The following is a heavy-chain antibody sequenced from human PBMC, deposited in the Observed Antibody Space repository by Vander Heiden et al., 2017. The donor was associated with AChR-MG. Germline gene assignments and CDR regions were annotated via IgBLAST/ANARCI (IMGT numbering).Heavy chain of an antibody. V-gene: IGHV4-39*01. D-gene: IGHD1-20*01. J-gene: IGHJ6*03. Sequence: QLQLQESGTGLVKPSETLSLTCTVSGGSITSYSSYWDWIRQPPGKGLEWIGSIVYSGSTYYNPSLKSRVTLSVDTSKNQFSLKLSSLTAADTAVYFCARSDITFYYYMDVWGKGTTVTVSS. CDR2: IVYSGST. CDR1: GGSITSYSSY. CDR3: ARSDITFYYYMDV.